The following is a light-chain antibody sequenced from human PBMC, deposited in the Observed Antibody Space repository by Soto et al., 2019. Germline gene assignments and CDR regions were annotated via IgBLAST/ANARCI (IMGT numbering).Light chain of an antibody. CDR1: SSNVGSNS. Sequence: QAVVTQPPSASGTLGQRVTISCSGSSSNVGSNSVHWFRQLPGAAPKPLLYKNNQRPSGVPDRFSGSNSGTSASLAISGLQPEDEADYYCGAWDDRLNGVIFGGGTKLTVL. V-gene: IGLV1-44*01. CDR3: GAWDDRLNGVI. CDR2: KNN. J-gene: IGLJ2*01.